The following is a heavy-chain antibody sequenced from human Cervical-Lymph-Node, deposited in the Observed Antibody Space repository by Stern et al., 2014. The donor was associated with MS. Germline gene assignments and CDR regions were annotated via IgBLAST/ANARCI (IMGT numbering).Heavy chain of an antibody. Sequence: VQLVGPGAVVRNPGSSVKVSCKASVYTFTRSYIPWGRRAPVQGLKLLGWINPNSGGANYAQNFQGWVTMTRDTSISTAYMELSRLRSDDTAVYYCARGASRSYAMDVWGQGTTVTVSS. D-gene: IGHD6-13*01. CDR3: ARGASRSYAMDV. CDR1: VYTFTRSY. J-gene: IGHJ6*02. CDR2: INPNSGGA. V-gene: IGHV1-2*04.